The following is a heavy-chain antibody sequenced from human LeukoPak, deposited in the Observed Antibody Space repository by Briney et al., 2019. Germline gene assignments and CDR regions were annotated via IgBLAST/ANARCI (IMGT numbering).Heavy chain of an antibody. CDR1: GGSINNYY. CDR2: IYYSGST. CDR3: ARSGSHSTSPLGGY. Sequence: SETLSLTCTGSGGSINNYYWSWIRQPPGKGLEWIGYIYYSGSTNYNPSLKGRVTISVDTSKNQFSLKLSSVTAADTAIYYCARSGSHSTSPLGGYWGQGTLVTVSS. J-gene: IGHJ4*02. D-gene: IGHD2-2*01. V-gene: IGHV4-59*01.